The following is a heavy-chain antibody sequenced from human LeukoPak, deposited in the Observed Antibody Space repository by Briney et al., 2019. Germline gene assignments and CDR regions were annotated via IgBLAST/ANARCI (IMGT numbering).Heavy chain of an antibody. CDR1: GGSISSSSYD. CDR3: ARHTDTAMVPNWFDP. J-gene: IGHJ5*02. D-gene: IGHD5-18*01. V-gene: IGHV4-39*01. CDR2: IYYSGST. Sequence: SETLSLTCTVSGGSISSSSYDWGWIRQPPGKGLEWIGSIYYSGSTYYNPSLKSRVTISVDTSKNQFSLKLSSVTAADTAVYYCARHTDTAMVPNWFDPWGQGTLVTVSS.